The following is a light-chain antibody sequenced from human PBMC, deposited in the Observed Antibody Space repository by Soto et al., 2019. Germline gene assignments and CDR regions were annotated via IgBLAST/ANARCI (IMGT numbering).Light chain of an antibody. J-gene: IGKJ1*01. CDR3: QQRSDWPKT. Sequence: EIVLTQSPATLSLSPGERATLSCRASQSVSSYLVWYQQKPGQAPRLLIYDASNRATGIPARFSGSGSGTDFTLTISRLEPEDFAVYYFQQRSDWPKTLGQGIKVDIK. CDR1: QSVSSY. CDR2: DAS. V-gene: IGKV3-11*01.